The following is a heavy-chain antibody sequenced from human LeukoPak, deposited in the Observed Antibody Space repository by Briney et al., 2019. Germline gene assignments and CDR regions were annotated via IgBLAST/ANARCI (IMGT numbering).Heavy chain of an antibody. CDR1: GGTFISYS. Sequence: ASVKVSCKASGGTFISYSINWVRQAPGQGLEWMGWISGYSGKTNYAQKFQGRVTMTTDTSTSTAYMELRSLRFDDTALYYCARSRGSDWPNYMDVWGKGTTVSISS. V-gene: IGHV1-18*01. J-gene: IGHJ6*03. CDR2: ISGYSGKT. D-gene: IGHD3-10*01. CDR3: ARSRGSDWPNYMDV.